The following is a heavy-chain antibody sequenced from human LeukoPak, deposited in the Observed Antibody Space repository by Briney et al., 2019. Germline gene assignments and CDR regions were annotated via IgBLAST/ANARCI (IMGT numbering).Heavy chain of an antibody. D-gene: IGHD3-22*01. V-gene: IGHV3-9*01. J-gene: IGHJ4*02. Sequence: GRSLRLSCAASGFTFDDYAMHWVRQAPGKGLEWVSGISWNSGSIGYADSVKGRFTNSRDNAKNSLYLQMNSLRAEDTALYYCAKASHYYDAPFDYWGQGTLVTVSS. CDR1: GFTFDDYA. CDR3: AKASHYYDAPFDY. CDR2: ISWNSGSI.